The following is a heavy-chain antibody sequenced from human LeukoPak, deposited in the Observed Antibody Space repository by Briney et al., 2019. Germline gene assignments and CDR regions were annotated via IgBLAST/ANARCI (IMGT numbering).Heavy chain of an antibody. CDR1: GFTFSTYT. J-gene: IGHJ6*03. D-gene: IGHD6-25*01. V-gene: IGHV3-48*01. CDR2: IGTSSTTI. CDR3: ARFAAGGSYYYYMDV. Sequence: GGSLRLSCAASGFTFSTYTMNWVRQPPGKGLEWVSNIGTSSTTIYYADSVKGRFAISRDNAKNSLYLQMNSLRADDTAVYYCARFAAGGSYYYYMDVWGKGTTVTVSS.